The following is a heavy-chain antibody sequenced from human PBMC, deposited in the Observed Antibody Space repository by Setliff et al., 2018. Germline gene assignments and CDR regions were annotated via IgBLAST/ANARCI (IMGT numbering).Heavy chain of an antibody. Sequence: ASVKVSCKAYGYTFSRNYIQWVRQAPGRGLEWMGWISRYNGHTEYAQKFRDKFTMTTDTSTSTAYMELRSLIFADTAVYYCARDVLRSSRWRPDDFEVWGQGTMVTVSS. D-gene: IGHD2-15*01. CDR2: ISRYNGHT. CDR3: ARDVLRSSRWRPDDFEV. CDR1: GYTFSRNY. V-gene: IGHV1-18*01. J-gene: IGHJ3*01.